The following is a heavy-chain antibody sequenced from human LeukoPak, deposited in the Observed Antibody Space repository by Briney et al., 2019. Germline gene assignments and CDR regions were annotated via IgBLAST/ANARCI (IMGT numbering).Heavy chain of an antibody. D-gene: IGHD3-10*01. CDR2: ISSSSSYI. CDR1: GFTFSSYA. J-gene: IGHJ4*02. V-gene: IGHV3-21*01. Sequence: GGSLRLSCAASGFTFSSYAMSWVRQAPGKGLEWVSSISSSSSYIYYADSVKGRFTISRDNAKNSLYLQMNSLRAEDTAVYYCARVYYGSGSYRPFDYWGQGTLVTVSS. CDR3: ARVYYGSGSYRPFDY.